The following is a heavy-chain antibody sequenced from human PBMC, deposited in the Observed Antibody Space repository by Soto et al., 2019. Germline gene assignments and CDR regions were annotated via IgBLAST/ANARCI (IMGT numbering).Heavy chain of an antibody. D-gene: IGHD5-12*01. V-gene: IGHV1-69*06. CDR1: GGTFSSYV. J-gene: IGHJ6*02. CDR3: GSESGRPRGMDV. CDR2: MIPIFGTA. Sequence: QVQAVQSGAEVKKPGSSVKVSCKASGGTFSSYVISWVRQAPVQGLEWMGRMIPIFGTANYAQKFQGRVTLTPAKSTSTADLELSSLRAEDPAVYYCGSESGRPRGMDVWGQGTPITVA.